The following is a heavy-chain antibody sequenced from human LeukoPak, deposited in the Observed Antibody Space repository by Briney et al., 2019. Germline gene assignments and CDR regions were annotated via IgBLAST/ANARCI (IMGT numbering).Heavy chain of an antibody. D-gene: IGHD2-21*01. CDR3: ARVNRVSYFDY. CDR1: GYTFTSYD. CDR2: MNPNSGNT. J-gene: IGHJ4*02. V-gene: IGHV1-8*01. Sequence: ASVKVSCKASGYTFTSYDINWVRQATGQGLEWMGWMNPNSGNTGYAQKLQGRVTMTTDTSTSTAYMELRSLRSDDTAVYYCARVNRVSYFDYWGQGTLVTVSS.